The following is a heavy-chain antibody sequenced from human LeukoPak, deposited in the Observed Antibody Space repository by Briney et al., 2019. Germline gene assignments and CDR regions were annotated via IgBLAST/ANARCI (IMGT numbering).Heavy chain of an antibody. CDR3: AKDQRWESPHYLDS. CDR2: ISASGGST. Sequence: GGSLRLSCAASGFTFSSSAMSWVRQVPGKGLEWVSGISASGGSTYYADSVRGRFTISRDNSKNTLYVQMNSLRDEDTAVYHCAKDQRWESPHYLDSWGQGTLVTVSS. D-gene: IGHD1-26*01. J-gene: IGHJ4*02. V-gene: IGHV3-23*01. CDR1: GFTFSSSA.